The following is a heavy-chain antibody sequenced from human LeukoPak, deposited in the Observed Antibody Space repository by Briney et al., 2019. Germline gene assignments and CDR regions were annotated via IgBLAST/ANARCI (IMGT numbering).Heavy chain of an antibody. Sequence: SETLSLTCTVSGGSISSYYWRWVRQPAGKGLEWIGRIYTSGSTNYNPSLKSRVTMSVDTSKNQFSLKLSSVTAADTAVYYCARDRYSGSLVNYYYMDVWGKGTTVTVSS. CDR3: ARDRYSGSLVNYYYMDV. CDR1: GGSISSYY. D-gene: IGHD1-26*01. J-gene: IGHJ6*03. CDR2: IYTSGST. V-gene: IGHV4-4*07.